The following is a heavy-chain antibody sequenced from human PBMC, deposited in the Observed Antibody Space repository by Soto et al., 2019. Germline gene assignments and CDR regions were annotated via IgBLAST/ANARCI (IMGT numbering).Heavy chain of an antibody. V-gene: IGHV4-59*01. CDR3: ARVFPSYCGGDCSYFDS. Sequence: LSLTCTVSGGSISSYYWSWIRQPPGKGLEWIGYIFYSGSTKSNPSLKSRVTMSVDMSKNQFSLRLTSVTAADTAVYYCARVFPSYCGGDCSYFDSWGQGTLVTSPQ. CDR2: IFYSGST. J-gene: IGHJ4*02. CDR1: GGSISSYY. D-gene: IGHD2-21*02.